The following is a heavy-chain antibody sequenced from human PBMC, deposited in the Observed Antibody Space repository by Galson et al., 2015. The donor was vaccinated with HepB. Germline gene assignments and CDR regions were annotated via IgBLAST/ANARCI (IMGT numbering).Heavy chain of an antibody. CDR3: ARGYHVDYYYYMDV. CDR2: IIPILGIA. V-gene: IGHV1-69*10. J-gene: IGHJ6*03. D-gene: IGHD3-10*02. Sequence: SVKVSCKASGGTFSSYAISWVRQAPGQGLEWMGGIIPILGIANYAQKFQGRVTITADKSTSTAYMELSSLRSEDTAVYYCARGYHVDYYYYMDVWGKGTTVTVSS. CDR1: GGTFSSYA.